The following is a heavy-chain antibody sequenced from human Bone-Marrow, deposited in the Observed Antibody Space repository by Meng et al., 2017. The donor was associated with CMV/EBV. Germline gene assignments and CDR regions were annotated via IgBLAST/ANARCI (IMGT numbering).Heavy chain of an antibody. J-gene: IGHJ3*02. Sequence: ASVKVSCKASGYIFTGYYMHWVRQAPGQGLEWMGWINPNSGGTNYAQKFQGRVTMTRDTSISTAYMGMSRLRSDDTAVYYCAREGEGGLPAANTFDIWGQGTMVTVSS. V-gene: IGHV1-2*02. CDR2: INPNSGGT. D-gene: IGHD2-2*01. CDR3: AREGEGGLPAANTFDI. CDR1: GYIFTGYY.